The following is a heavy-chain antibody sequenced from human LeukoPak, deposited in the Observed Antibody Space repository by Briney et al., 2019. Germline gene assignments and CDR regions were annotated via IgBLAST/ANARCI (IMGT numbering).Heavy chain of an antibody. CDR3: ARELAYTNWFDP. Sequence: SETLSLTCTVSGGPIGSGTYYWNWIRQPAGQGLEWIGRTYSTGSTDYNSSLKTRVTISVDTSENQFSLKLNSVTAADTAIYYCARELAYTNWFDPWGQGILVTVSS. CDR1: GGPIGSGTYY. J-gene: IGHJ5*02. V-gene: IGHV4-61*02. D-gene: IGHD3-16*01. CDR2: TYSTGST.